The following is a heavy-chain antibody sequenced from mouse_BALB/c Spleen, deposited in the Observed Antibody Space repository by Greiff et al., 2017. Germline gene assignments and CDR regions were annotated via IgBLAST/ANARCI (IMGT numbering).Heavy chain of an antibody. CDR2: IDPANGNT. J-gene: IGHJ2*01. V-gene: IGHV14-3*02. CDR1: GFNIKDTY. Sequence: VQLQQSGAELVKPGASVKLSFTASGFNIKDTYMHWVKQRPEQGLEWIGRIDPANGNTKYDPKFQGKATITADTSSNTAYLQLSSLTSEDTAVYYCARGGLLGYFDYWGQGTTLTVSS. D-gene: IGHD2-3*01. CDR3: ARGGLLGYFDY.